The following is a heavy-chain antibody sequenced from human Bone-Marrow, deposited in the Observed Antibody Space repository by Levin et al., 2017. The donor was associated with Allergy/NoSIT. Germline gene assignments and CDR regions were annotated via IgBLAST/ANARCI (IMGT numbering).Heavy chain of an antibody. CDR3: AYGSGTFYRGDYYYGMDV. CDR2: IWYDGSNK. J-gene: IGHJ6*02. D-gene: IGHD3-10*01. CDR1: GFIFSSYG. V-gene: IGHV3-33*01. Sequence: AGGSLRLSCAASGFIFSSYGMHWVRQAPGKGLEWVAVIWYDGSNKYYADSVKGRFTISRDNSKNTLHLQMNSLRAEDTAVYYCAYGSGTFYRGDYYYGMDVWGQGTTVTVSS.